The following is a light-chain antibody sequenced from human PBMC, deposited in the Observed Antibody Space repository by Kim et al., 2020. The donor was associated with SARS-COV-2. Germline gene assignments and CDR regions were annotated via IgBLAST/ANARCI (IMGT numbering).Light chain of an antibody. CDR2: GAS. CDR1: QTVSGN. Sequence: EIEMTQSPATLSVSPGERATLSCRASQTVSGNLAWYQQKPGQAPRIVIYGASTRATGIPARFSGSGSGTEFTLTISSLQSEDFAVYYCQQYSHWPRTFGQGTKVDIK. J-gene: IGKJ1*01. CDR3: QQYSHWPRT. V-gene: IGKV3-15*01.